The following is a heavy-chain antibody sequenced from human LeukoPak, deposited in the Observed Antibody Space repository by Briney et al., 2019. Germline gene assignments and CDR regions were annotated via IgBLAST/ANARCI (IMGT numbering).Heavy chain of an antibody. Sequence: GGSLTLSCAASGFTFSSYWMSWVRQAPGKGLEWVANIKQDGSEKYYVDSVKGRFTISRDNAKKSLYLQINSLRAEDTAVYYCARDRTTIFGVVLDYWGQGTPVTVSS. CDR3: ARDRTTIFGVVLDY. V-gene: IGHV3-7*01. CDR2: IKQDGSEK. CDR1: GFTFSSYW. J-gene: IGHJ4*02. D-gene: IGHD3-3*01.